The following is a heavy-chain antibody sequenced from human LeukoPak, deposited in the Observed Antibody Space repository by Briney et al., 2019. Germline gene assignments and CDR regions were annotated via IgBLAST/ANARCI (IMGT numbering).Heavy chain of an antibody. CDR2: IIPIFGTA. D-gene: IGHD5-12*01. CDR3: ARANQGGYASTFGY. CDR1: GGTFSSYA. Sequence: PSVKVSCKASGGTFSSYAISWVRQAPGQGLEWMGGIIPIFGTANYAQKFQGRVTITADESTSTAYMELSSLRSEDTAVYYCARANQGGYASTFGYWGQGTLVTVSS. J-gene: IGHJ4*02. V-gene: IGHV1-69*13.